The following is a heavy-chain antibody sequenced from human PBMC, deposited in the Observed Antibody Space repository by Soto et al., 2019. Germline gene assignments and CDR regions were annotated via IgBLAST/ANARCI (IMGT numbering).Heavy chain of an antibody. V-gene: IGHV2-5*02. Sequence: QITLKESGPTLVKPTQTLTLTCTFSGLSLSTTGVGVGWIRQPPGKALEWLALIYWDDDKRYSPSLKSRLTTTKDTSKNQVALTMTTMDPVDTATYYCVQSRCGGDCLQSYSSHSYYGLDVWGQGTTVTVSS. CDR3: VQSRCGGDCLQSYSSHSYYGLDV. CDR2: IYWDDDK. J-gene: IGHJ6*02. CDR1: GLSLSTTGVG. D-gene: IGHD2-21*02.